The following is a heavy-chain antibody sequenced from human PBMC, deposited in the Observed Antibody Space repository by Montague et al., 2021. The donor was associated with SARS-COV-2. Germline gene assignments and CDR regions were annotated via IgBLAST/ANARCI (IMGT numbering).Heavy chain of an antibody. CDR1: GFTFSDYY. J-gene: IGHJ4*02. CDR2: ISSSSSYI. D-gene: IGHD3-9*01. V-gene: IGHV3-11*06. CDR3: ARDAHYDILTGYFGY. Sequence: SLRLSCTASGFTFSDYYMSWIRQAPGKGLEWVSYISSSSSYINYADSVKGRFTISRDNAKNSLYLQMNSLRAEDTAVYYCARDAHYDILTGYFGYWGQGTLVTVSS.